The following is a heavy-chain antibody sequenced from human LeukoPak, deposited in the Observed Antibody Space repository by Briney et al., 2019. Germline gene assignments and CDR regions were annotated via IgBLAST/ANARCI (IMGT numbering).Heavy chain of an antibody. CDR3: ARRNYYDSSGYSAGEY. CDR2: IYYSGST. D-gene: IGHD3-22*01. Sequence: SETLSLTCTVSGGSISSSSYYWGWIRQPPGKGLEWIGSIYYSGSTCYNPSLKSRVTISVDTSKNQFSLKLSSVTAADTAVYYCARRNYYDSSGYSAGEYWGQGTLVTVSS. V-gene: IGHV4-39*01. CDR1: GGSISSSSYY. J-gene: IGHJ4*02.